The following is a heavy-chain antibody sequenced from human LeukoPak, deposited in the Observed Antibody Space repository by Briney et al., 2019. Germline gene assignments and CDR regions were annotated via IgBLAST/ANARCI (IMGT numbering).Heavy chain of an antibody. J-gene: IGHJ4*02. V-gene: IGHV3-30*02. Sequence: GGSLRLSCAASGFTFSSYGMHWVRQAPGKGLEWVAFIRYDGSNKYYADSVKGRFTISRDNSKNTLYLQMSSLRAEDTAVYYCAKDPLEHDFWSGYPDYWGQGTLVTVSS. CDR3: AKDPLEHDFWSGYPDY. CDR2: IRYDGSNK. CDR1: GFTFSSYG. D-gene: IGHD3-3*01.